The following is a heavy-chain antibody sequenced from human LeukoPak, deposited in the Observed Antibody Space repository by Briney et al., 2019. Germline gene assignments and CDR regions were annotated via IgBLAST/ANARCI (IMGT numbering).Heavy chain of an antibody. CDR3: AKDRWAPRGYCRGGNCYGFFDY. D-gene: IGHD2-15*01. CDR2: ISGDAGTT. V-gene: IGHV3-43*02. Sequence: GGSLRLSCAASGFTFDDYAMHWVRQPPGKGLEWVSLISGDAGTTYYADSVKGRFTISRGNSKNSLYLQMNSLRTEDTAFYYCAKDRWAPRGYCRGGNCYGFFDYWGQGTRVTVSS. CDR1: GFTFDDYA. J-gene: IGHJ4*02.